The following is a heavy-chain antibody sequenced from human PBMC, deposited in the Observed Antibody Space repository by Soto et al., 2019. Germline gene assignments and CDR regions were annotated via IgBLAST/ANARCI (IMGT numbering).Heavy chain of an antibody. Sequence: QPGGSLRLSCAACEFTISSYAIHWVRQAPCKGLEWVAVISYDGSSKYNSDSVKGPFTISRDKSKNTVYLQMHSLTVEDTAVYYCARDEVAMDYCGRGTLVAVSS. V-gene: IGHV3-30-3*01. CDR2: ISYDGSSK. D-gene: IGHD5-12*01. CDR3: ARDEVAMDY. J-gene: IGHJ4*02. CDR1: EFTISSYA.